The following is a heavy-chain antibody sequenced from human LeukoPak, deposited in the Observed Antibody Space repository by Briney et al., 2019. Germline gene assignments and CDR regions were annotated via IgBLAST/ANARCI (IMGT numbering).Heavy chain of an antibody. CDR2: IYTSGST. V-gene: IGHV4-61*02. D-gene: IGHD2-15*01. CDR1: GGSISSGSYY. CDR3: ARRAGEYSHPYDY. J-gene: IGHJ4*02. Sequence: ASETLSLTCTVSGGSISSGSYYWSWIRQPAGKGLEWIGRIYTSGSTNYNPSLKSRVTISVDTSKSQFSLILSSVTAADTAVYYCARRAGEYSHPYDYWGQGTLVTVSS.